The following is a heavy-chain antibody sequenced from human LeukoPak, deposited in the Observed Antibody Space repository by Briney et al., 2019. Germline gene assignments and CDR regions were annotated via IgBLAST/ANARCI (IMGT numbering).Heavy chain of an antibody. CDR3: ARHSSGWYGYYFDY. J-gene: IGHJ4*02. CDR1: RFTFSSYA. D-gene: IGHD6-19*01. V-gene: IGHV3-64*01. Sequence: GSLRLSCAASRFTFSSYAMHWVRQAPGKGLEYVSAISSNGGSTYYANSVKGRFTISRDNSKNTLYLQMGSLRAEDMAVYYCARHSSGWYGYYFDYWGQGTLVTVSS. CDR2: ISSNGGST.